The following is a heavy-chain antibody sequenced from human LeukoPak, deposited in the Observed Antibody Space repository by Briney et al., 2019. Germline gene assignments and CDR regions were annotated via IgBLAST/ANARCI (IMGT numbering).Heavy chain of an antibody. V-gene: IGHV3-23*01. CDR1: GFTFSSYD. Sequence: PGGSLRLSCAASGFTFSSYDMSWVRQAPGKGLEWVSASGGDGGSTYADSVKGRFTVSRDNARNSLYLQMNSLRAEDTAVYYCARDQTGQAWVYWGQGTLVTASS. D-gene: IGHD3-16*01. CDR2: SGGDGGST. CDR3: ARDQTGQAWVY. J-gene: IGHJ4*02.